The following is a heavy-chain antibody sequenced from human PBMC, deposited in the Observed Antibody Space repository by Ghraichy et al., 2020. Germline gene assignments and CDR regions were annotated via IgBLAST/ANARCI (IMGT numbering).Heavy chain of an antibody. J-gene: IGHJ5*02. V-gene: IGHV3-74*01. CDR1: GFTFSSYW. Sequence: GSLRLSCAASGFTFSSYWMHWVRQAPGKGLVWVSRINGDGSSTNYADSVKGRFTISRDNAKNTLYLQMNSLRAEDTAVYYCARDPYCGGDCYSNWFDPWGQGTLVTVSS. D-gene: IGHD2-21*02. CDR2: INGDGSST. CDR3: ARDPYCGGDCYSNWFDP.